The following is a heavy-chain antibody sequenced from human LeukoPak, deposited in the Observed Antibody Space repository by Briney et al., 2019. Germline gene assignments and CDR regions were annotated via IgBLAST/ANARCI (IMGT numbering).Heavy chain of an antibody. D-gene: IGHD1-26*01. CDR3: ASRTRASHNFDY. CDR2: IYHSGST. J-gene: IGHJ4*02. V-gene: IGHV4-38-2*02. Sequence: PSETLSLTCTVSGYSISSGYYWGWIQQPPGKGLEWIGSIYHSGSTYYNPSLKSRVTISVVTSKNQFSLKLSSVTATDTAVYYCASRTRASHNFDYWGQGTLVTVSS. CDR1: GYSISSGYY.